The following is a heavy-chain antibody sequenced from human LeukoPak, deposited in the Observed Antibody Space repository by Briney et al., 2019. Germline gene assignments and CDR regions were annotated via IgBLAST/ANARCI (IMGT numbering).Heavy chain of an antibody. J-gene: IGHJ4*02. V-gene: IGHV3-15*01. CDR1: GFTFSNAW. CDR3: TTESDTALVVDY. Sequence: GGSLRLSCAASGFTFSNAWMSWVRQAPGKGLEWVGRIKSKTDGGTTDYAAPVKGRFIISRDDSKNMLYLQMNSLKTEDTAVYYCTTESDTALVVDYWGQGTLVTVSS. D-gene: IGHD5-18*01. CDR2: IKSKTDGGTT.